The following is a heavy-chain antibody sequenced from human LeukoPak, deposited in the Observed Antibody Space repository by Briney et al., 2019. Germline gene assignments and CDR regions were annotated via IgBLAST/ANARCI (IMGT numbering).Heavy chain of an antibody. V-gene: IGHV3-21*01. CDR3: ARDRTVARPGDY. D-gene: IGHD6-6*01. CDR1: GFTFSSYS. J-gene: IGHJ4*02. Sequence: TGGSLRLSCAASGFTFSSYSMNWVRQAPGKGLEWVSSISSSSSYIYYADSVKGRFTISRDNAENSLYLQMNSLRAEDTAVYYCARDRTVARPGDYWGQGTLVTVSS. CDR2: ISSSSSYI.